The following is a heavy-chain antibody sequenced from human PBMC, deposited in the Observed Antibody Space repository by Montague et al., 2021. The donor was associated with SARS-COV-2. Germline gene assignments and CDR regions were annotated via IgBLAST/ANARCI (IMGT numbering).Heavy chain of an antibody. Sequence: SETLSLTCTVSGYSISSGYYWGWIRQPPGKGLEWIGSIYHSGSTYYNPSLKSRVTISVDTYKNQFPLNLSSVTAADTAVYYCARSQDCSTTSCHFDDWGQGTLVTVSS. CDR3: ARSQDCSTTSCHFDD. V-gene: IGHV4-38-2*02. D-gene: IGHD2-2*01. CDR2: IYHSGST. J-gene: IGHJ4*02. CDR1: GYSISSGYY.